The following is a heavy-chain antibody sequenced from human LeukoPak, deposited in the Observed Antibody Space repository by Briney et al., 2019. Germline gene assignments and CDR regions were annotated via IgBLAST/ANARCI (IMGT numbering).Heavy chain of an antibody. V-gene: IGHV3-48*04. CDR3: ARGREYHYNGMDV. CDR1: KFTFSSYS. D-gene: IGHD2/OR15-2a*01. J-gene: IGHJ6*02. Sequence: GGSLRLSCAASKFTFSSYSMNWVRQAPGKGLEWVSYISSSSSTIYYADSVKGRFTISRGNAKNSLYLQMNSLRAEDTALYYCARGREYHYNGMDVWGQGTTVTVSS. CDR2: ISSSSSTI.